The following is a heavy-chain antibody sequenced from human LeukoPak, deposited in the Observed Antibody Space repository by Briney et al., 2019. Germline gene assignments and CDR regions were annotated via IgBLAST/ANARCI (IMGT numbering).Heavy chain of an antibody. CDR1: GGSFSCYY. CDR2: INHSGST. J-gene: IGHJ5*02. CDR3: AGIATGFNWFDP. V-gene: IGHV4-34*01. Sequence: SETLSLTCAVYGGSFSCYYWSWIRQPPGKGLEWIGEINHSGSTNYNPSLKSRVTTSVDTSKNQFSLKLSSVTAADTAVYYCAGIATGFNWFDPSRQGTLVTVSS. D-gene: IGHD6-13*01.